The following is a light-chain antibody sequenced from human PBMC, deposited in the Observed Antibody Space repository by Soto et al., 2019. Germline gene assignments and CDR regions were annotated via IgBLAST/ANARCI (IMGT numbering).Light chain of an antibody. J-gene: IGKJ1*01. CDR2: GAT. Sequence: AIQLTQSPSSLSASVGDRVSITCRASQAISSHLAWYQQKPGTGPKLLIHGATVLQTGVPSRFSGSGNGPGTDFTLTISSLQPEDFATYSCQQIKSYPRVTFGQGTKVEIK. V-gene: IGKV1-13*02. CDR3: QQIKSYPRVT. CDR1: QAISSH.